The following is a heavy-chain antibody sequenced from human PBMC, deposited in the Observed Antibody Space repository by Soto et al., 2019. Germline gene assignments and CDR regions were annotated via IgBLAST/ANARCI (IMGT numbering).Heavy chain of an antibody. CDR3: ARGPNGMDV. V-gene: IGHV1-18*01. CDR2: ISVYNGNT. CDR1: GYTFTGYG. Sequence: GASVKVSCKAYGYTFTGYGISWVRQAPGQGLEWMGWISVYNGNTDYAQKFQGRLTLATDTSTSTAYMDLGSLRSDDTAVYYCARGPNGMDVWGQGTTVTVSS. J-gene: IGHJ6*02.